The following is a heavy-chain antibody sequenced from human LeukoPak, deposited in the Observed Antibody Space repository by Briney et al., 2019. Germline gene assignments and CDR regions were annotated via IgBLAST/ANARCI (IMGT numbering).Heavy chain of an antibody. Sequence: GGSLRLSCAASGFTFTSYSMSWVRQAPGKGLEWVSTISGGGGNTYYADSVKGRFTISRDNSKNTLYLQVNSLRAEDTGVYYCAKGGKWDVTPFDYWGQGTLVTVSS. CDR1: GFTFTSYS. D-gene: IGHD1-26*01. J-gene: IGHJ4*02. V-gene: IGHV3-23*01. CDR3: AKGGKWDVTPFDY. CDR2: ISGGGGNT.